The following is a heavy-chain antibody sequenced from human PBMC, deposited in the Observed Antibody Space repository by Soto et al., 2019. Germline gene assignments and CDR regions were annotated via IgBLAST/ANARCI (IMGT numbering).Heavy chain of an antibody. D-gene: IGHD4-4*01. CDR2: IDPSDSYT. J-gene: IGHJ4*02. Sequence: GESLKISCKASGYSYISYWISWVRQLPGKGLEWMGRIDPSDSYTNYSPSFQGHVTISADRSINTVYLQWSSLRASDSAMYYCARHSDYDQPLLLFHFWGQGTLVTVSS. CDR3: ARHSDYDQPLLLFHF. CDR1: GYSYISYW. V-gene: IGHV5-10-1*01.